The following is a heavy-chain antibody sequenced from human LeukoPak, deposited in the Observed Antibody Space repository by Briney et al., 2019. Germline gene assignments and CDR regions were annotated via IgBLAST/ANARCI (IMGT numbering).Heavy chain of an antibody. Sequence: GGSLKLSCAASGFTFSGSAMHWVRQASGKGLEWVGRIRSKANSYATAYAASVKGRFTISRDDSKSTAYLQMNSLKTEDTAVYYCTRHESYYGMDVWGKGTTVTVSS. J-gene: IGHJ6*04. V-gene: IGHV3-73*01. CDR2: IRSKANSYAT. CDR3: TRHESYYGMDV. CDR1: GFTFSGSA.